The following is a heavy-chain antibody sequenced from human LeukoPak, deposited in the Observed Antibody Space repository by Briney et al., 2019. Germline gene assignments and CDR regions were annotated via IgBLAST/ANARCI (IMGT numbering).Heavy chain of an antibody. J-gene: IGHJ4*02. V-gene: IGHV3-23*01. CDR3: AKDEVLVTRTFDY. CDR1: GFTVKDNF. CDR2: ISGSGAVT. D-gene: IGHD2-21*02. Sequence: GGSLRLSCAASGFTVKDNFMSWVRQTPGKGLEWVSAISGSGAVTYYADPVKGRFTISRDNSKNMLYLQMSSLRVEDTAIYYCAKDEVLVTRTFDYWGQGTMVTVSS.